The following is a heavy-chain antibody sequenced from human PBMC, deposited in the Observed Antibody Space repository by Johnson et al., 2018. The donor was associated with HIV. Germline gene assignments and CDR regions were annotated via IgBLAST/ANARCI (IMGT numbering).Heavy chain of an antibody. CDR1: VFTFNTYA. J-gene: IGHJ3*01. V-gene: IGHV3-30*04. CDR2: ISFHANEK. Sequence: QVQLVESGGGVVQPGRSLRLSCAASVFTFNTYAMHWVRQAPGKGLEWVAVISFHANEKHYGDSVRGRFTISRDNSKNTLSLQMNSLTTEDTAMYYCARGSLTDDSFAEWGQGTMVFVSS. D-gene: IGHD2-8*01. CDR3: ARGSLTDDSFAE.